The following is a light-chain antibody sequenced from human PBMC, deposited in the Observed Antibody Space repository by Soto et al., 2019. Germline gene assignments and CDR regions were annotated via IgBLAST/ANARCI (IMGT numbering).Light chain of an antibody. J-gene: IGKJ5*01. CDR1: QSVSSY. Sequence: EIVLTQSPATLSLSPGERATLSCRASQSVSSYLAWYQQKPGQAPRLLIYDASTRATGIPARFSGSGSGTDFTLTISSLEPEDFAVDYCQQRSNWPGTFGQGTRLEIK. CDR3: QQRSNWPGT. CDR2: DAS. V-gene: IGKV3-11*01.